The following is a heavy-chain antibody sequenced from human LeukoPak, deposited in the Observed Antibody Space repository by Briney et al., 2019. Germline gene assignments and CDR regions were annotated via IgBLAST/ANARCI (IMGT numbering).Heavy chain of an antibody. V-gene: IGHV4-34*01. D-gene: IGHD3-10*01. J-gene: IGHJ5*02. CDR1: GGPFSGYY. Sequence: SETLSLTCAVYGGPFSGYYWSWIRQPPGKGLEWIGEINHSGSTNYNPSLKSRVTISADTSKNQFSLKLSSVTAADTAVYYCARALSYYTANWFDPWGQGTLVTVSS. CDR2: INHSGST. CDR3: ARALSYYTANWFDP.